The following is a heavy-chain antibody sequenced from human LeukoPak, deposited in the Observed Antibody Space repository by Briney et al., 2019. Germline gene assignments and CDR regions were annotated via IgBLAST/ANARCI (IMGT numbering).Heavy chain of an antibody. J-gene: IGHJ4*02. CDR3: ASSTQYYYDSSGQYYFDY. Sequence: ASVKVSCKASGYTFTGYYMQWVRQAPGQGLEWMGRINPNSGGTNYAQKFQGRFTMTRDTSISTAYMELSRLRSDDTAVYYCASSTQYYYDSSGQYYFDYWGQGTLVTVSS. V-gene: IGHV1-2*06. D-gene: IGHD3-22*01. CDR2: INPNSGGT. CDR1: GYTFTGYY.